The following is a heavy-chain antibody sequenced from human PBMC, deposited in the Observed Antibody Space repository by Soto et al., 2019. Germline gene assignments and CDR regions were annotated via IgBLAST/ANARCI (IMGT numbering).Heavy chain of an antibody. Sequence: EVQLAESGGGLVQPGGSLRLSCAASGFTFSNYWMTWVRQAPGKGLEWVANINQDESEKYYVDSVKGRFTISRDNAKNSLFLQLNSLRAEDTAVYYCAKYCPRSRCYHYFEAWGQGTLVTVSS. CDR1: GFTFSNYW. V-gene: IGHV3-7*01. CDR2: INQDESEK. CDR3: AKYCPRSRCYHYFEA. D-gene: IGHD2-15*01. J-gene: IGHJ4*02.